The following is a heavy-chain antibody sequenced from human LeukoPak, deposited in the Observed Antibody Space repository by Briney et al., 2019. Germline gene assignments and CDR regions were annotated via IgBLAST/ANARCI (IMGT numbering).Heavy chain of an antibody. CDR1: GYTFTKHH. CDR2: MSPNSRYT. Sequence: GASVEVFWKGSGYTFTKHHINWVPQAAGQGPEWMGGMSPNSRYTGFAQEFQRTVTMTRNTFITTPYTALGSLRSHDHALYYLPRGVAAGYAYWGQGTLVTASS. V-gene: IGHV1-8*01. J-gene: IGHJ4*02. D-gene: IGHD6-13*01. CDR3: PRGVAAGYAY.